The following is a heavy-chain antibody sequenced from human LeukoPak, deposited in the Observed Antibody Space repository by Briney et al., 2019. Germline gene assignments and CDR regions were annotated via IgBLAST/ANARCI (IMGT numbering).Heavy chain of an antibody. D-gene: IGHD2-21*02. CDR3: AKDWAPYCGGDCYFNY. CDR1: GFTFSSYA. J-gene: IGHJ4*02. CDR2: ISYDGSNK. V-gene: IGHV3-30-3*01. Sequence: GGSLRLSCAASGFTFSSYAMHWVRQAPGKGLEWVAVISYDGSNKYYADSVKGRFTISRDNSKNTLYLQMNSLRVEDTAVYYCAKDWAPYCGGDCYFNYWGQGTLVTVSS.